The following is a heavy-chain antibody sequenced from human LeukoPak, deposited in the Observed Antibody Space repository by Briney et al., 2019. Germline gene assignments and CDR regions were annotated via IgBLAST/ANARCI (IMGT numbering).Heavy chain of an antibody. CDR3: ASVPEMVRGDYFDP. CDR1: GGSFSGYY. V-gene: IGHV4-34*01. D-gene: IGHD3-10*01. CDR2: INHSGST. Sequence: SETLSLTCAVYGGSFSGYYWSWIRQPPGKGLEWIGEINHSGSTNYNPYLKSRVTTSVDTSKNQFSLKLSSVTAADTAVYYCASVPEMVRGDYFDPWGQGTLVTVSS. J-gene: IGHJ5*02.